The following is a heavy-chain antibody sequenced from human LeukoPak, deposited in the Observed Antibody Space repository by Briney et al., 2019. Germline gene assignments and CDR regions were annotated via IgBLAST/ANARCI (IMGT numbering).Heavy chain of an antibody. Sequence: GESLKISCKGSGYSFTSYWIGWVRQMPGKGLGWMGIIYPGDSDTRYSPSFQGQVTISADKSISTAYLQWSSLKASDTAMYYCARPLPSGIAAAGFDYWGQGTLVAVSS. J-gene: IGHJ4*02. D-gene: IGHD6-13*01. CDR1: GYSFTSYW. CDR3: ARPLPSGIAAAGFDY. V-gene: IGHV5-51*01. CDR2: IYPGDSDT.